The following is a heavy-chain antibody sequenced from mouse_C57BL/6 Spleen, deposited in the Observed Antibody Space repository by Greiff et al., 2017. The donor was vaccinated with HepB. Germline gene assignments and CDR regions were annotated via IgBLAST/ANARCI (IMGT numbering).Heavy chain of an antibody. CDR1: GYTFTSYG. Sequence: QVQLKESGAELARPGASVKLSCKASGYTFTSYGISWVKQRTGQGLEWIGEIYPRSGNTYYNEKFKGKATLTADKSSSTAYMELRSLTSEDSAVYFCARRGITTVVADFDYWGQGTTLTVSS. J-gene: IGHJ2*01. CDR2: IYPRSGNT. CDR3: ARRGITTVVADFDY. V-gene: IGHV1-81*01. D-gene: IGHD1-1*01.